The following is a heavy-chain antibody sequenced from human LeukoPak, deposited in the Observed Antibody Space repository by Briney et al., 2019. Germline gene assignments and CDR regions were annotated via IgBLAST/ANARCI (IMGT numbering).Heavy chain of an antibody. CDR2: FSGSDGRT. V-gene: IGHV3-23*01. CDR1: GFTFSYYG. Sequence: GGTLRLSCAASGFTFSYYGMSWVRQAPGKGLGWVSVFSGSDGRTYYADSVKGRFTISRDNSKNTLYLQMNSLRAEDMAVYYRAKHPSGYYYDHFDNWGQGTLVTVSS. CDR3: AKHPSGYYYDHFDN. J-gene: IGHJ4*02. D-gene: IGHD3-22*01.